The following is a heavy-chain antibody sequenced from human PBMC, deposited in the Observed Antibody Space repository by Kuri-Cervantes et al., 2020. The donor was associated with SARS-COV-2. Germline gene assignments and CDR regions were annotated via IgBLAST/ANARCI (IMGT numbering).Heavy chain of an antibody. CDR1: GFTFSDYY. CDR3: ARAYYDFWRDYCPPPHIYHCYMDV. CDR2: ISSSGSTI. J-gene: IGHJ6*03. Sequence: GESLKISCAASGFTFSDYYIRWIRHAPGKGLEWVSYISSSGSTIYYADSVKGRFTISRDNAKNSLYLQMNSLRAEDTAVYYCARAYYDFWRDYCPPPHIYHCYMDVWGKGTTVTVSS. D-gene: IGHD3-3*01. V-gene: IGHV3-11*04.